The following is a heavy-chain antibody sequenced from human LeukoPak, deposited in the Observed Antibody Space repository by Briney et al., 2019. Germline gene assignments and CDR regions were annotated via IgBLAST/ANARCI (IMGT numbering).Heavy chain of an antibody. CDR1: GFTFSNYW. CDR3: ATYSSLNRREFQY. CDR2: IKTDGSEK. V-gene: IGHV3-7*01. Sequence: GGSLRLSCEGSGFTFSNYWMGWVRQAPGKGLQWVANIKTDGSEKYYVDSVKGRFTISRDNAKNSLYLQMNSLRAEDTTVYYCATYSSLNRREFQYWGQGTLLTVSS. D-gene: IGHD3-22*01. J-gene: IGHJ1*01.